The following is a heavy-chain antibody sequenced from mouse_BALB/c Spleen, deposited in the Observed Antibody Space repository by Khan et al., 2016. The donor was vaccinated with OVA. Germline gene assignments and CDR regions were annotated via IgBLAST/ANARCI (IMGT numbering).Heavy chain of an antibody. J-gene: IGHJ2*01. Sequence: EQLQESGPGLVAPSQSLSITYTVSGFSLTSYGVHWVRQPPGKVLDWLGVIWAGGSTNYNSALMSRLSISKDNSKSQVFLEMNRLQTDDTAMYYCARLEDIWGQGTTLTVSS. CDR2: IWAGGST. CDR3: ARLEDI. D-gene: IGHD1-3*01. V-gene: IGHV2-9*02. CDR1: GFSLTSYG.